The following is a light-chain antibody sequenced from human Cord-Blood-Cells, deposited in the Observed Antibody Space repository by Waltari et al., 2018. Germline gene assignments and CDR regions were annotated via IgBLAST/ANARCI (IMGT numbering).Light chain of an antibody. Sequence: EIVMTQSPATLSVSPGARATLSCRASQSVSSNLAWYQQKPGQAPRPLIYGASTRDTGIPARFSGSGSGTEFTLTISSLQSEDFAVYYCQQYNNWPLTFGGGTKVEIK. J-gene: IGKJ4*01. CDR3: QQYNNWPLT. V-gene: IGKV3-15*01. CDR2: GAS. CDR1: QSVSSN.